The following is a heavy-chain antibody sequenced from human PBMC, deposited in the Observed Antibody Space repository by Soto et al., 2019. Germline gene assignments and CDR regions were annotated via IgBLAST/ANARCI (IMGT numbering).Heavy chain of an antibody. J-gene: IGHJ3*02. CDR3: ARHGVVVVAATPDAFDI. CDR1: GGSISSSIYY. D-gene: IGHD2-15*01. Sequence: SETLSLTCTVAGGSISSSIYYWGWIRQPPGKGLEWIGSIYYSGSTYYNPSLKSRVTISVDTSKNQFSLKLSSVTAADTAVYYCARHGVVVVAATPDAFDIWGQGTMVTVSS. V-gene: IGHV4-39*01. CDR2: IYYSGST.